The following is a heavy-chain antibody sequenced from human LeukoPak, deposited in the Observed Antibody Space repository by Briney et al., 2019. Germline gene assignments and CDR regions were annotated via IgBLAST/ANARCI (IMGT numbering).Heavy chain of an antibody. D-gene: IGHD3-22*01. Sequence: GASVEVSCKASGYTFTSYYMHWVRQAPGQGLEWMGIINPSGGSTSYAQKFQGRGTMTRDTSTSTVYMELSSLRSEDTAVYYCARVVVSSYYYYGMDVWGQGTTVTVSS. J-gene: IGHJ6*02. CDR1: GYTFTSYY. V-gene: IGHV1-46*01. CDR3: ARVVVSSYYYYGMDV. CDR2: INPSGGST.